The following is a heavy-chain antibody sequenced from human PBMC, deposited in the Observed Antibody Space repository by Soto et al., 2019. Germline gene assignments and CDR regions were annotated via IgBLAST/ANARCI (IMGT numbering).Heavy chain of an antibody. CDR2: ISSSSSYI. V-gene: IGHV3-21*01. J-gene: IGHJ4*02. CDR3: ARVGSMREFDY. CDR1: GFTFSSYS. D-gene: IGHD2-8*01. Sequence: EVQLVESGGGLVKPGGSLRLSCAASGFTFSSYSMNWVRQAPGKGLAWVSSISSSSSYIYYADSVKGRFTISRDNAKNSLYLQMNSLRAEDTAVYYCARVGSMREFDYWGQGTLVTVSS.